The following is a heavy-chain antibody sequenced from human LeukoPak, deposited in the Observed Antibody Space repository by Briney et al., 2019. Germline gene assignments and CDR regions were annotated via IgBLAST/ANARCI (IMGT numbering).Heavy chain of an antibody. D-gene: IGHD5-18*01. CDR1: GFTFSSYS. Sequence: GGSLRLSCAASGFTFSSYSMNWVRQAPGKGLEWVSSISSSSSYIFYADSVKGRFTISRDNAKNSLYLQMSSLRAEDTAVYYCARFHPAMVTGFDYWGQGTLVTVSS. J-gene: IGHJ4*02. V-gene: IGHV3-21*01. CDR2: ISSSSSYI. CDR3: ARFHPAMVTGFDY.